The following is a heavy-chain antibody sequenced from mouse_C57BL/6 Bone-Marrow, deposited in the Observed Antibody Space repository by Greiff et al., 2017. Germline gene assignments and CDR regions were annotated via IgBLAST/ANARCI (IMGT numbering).Heavy chain of an antibody. CDR2: IYPRSGNT. CDR1: GYTFTSYG. Sequence: VQLQQSGAELARPGASVKLSCKASGYTFTSYGISWVKQRTGQGLEWIGEIYPRSGNTYYNEKFKGQATLTADKSSRTAYMELRSLTSEDSAVYFCARCIYYDYDYDYWGQGTTLTVSS. CDR3: ARCIYYDYDYDY. D-gene: IGHD2-4*01. J-gene: IGHJ2*01. V-gene: IGHV1-81*01.